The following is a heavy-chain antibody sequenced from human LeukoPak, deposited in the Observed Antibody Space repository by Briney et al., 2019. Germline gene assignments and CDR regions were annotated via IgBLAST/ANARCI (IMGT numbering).Heavy chain of an antibody. Sequence: TSETLSLTCTVSGGSISSGSYYWSWIRQPAGKGLEWIGRIYTSGSINYNPSLKSRVTISVDTSKNQFSLKLSSVTAADTAVYYCARGIPRRAFDIWGQGTMVTVSS. CDR2: IYTSGSI. CDR1: GGSISSGSYY. J-gene: IGHJ3*02. V-gene: IGHV4-61*02. CDR3: ARGIPRRAFDI.